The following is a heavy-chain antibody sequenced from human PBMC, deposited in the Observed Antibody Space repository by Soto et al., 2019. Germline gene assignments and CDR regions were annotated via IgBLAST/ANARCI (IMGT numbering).Heavy chain of an antibody. CDR1: GFSLSTSGVG. CDR3: ALLNRYYDFWSGKFDP. Sequence: SGPTLVKPTQTLTLTCTFSGFSLSTSGVGVGWIRQPPGKALEWLALIYWDDDKRYSPSLKSRLTITKDTSKNQVVLTMTNMDPVDTATYYCALLNRYYDFWSGKFDPWGQGTLVTVSS. J-gene: IGHJ5*02. CDR2: IYWDDDK. V-gene: IGHV2-5*02. D-gene: IGHD3-3*01.